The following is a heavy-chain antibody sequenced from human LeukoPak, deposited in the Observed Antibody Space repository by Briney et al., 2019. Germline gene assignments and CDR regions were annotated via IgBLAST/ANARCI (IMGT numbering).Heavy chain of an antibody. J-gene: IGHJ4*02. CDR2: IYSGGST. V-gene: IGHV3-66*01. D-gene: IGHD2-2*01. Sequence: GGSLRLSCAASGFTVSSNYMSWVRQAPGKGLEWVSVIYSGGSTYYADSVKGRFTISRDNSKNTLYLQMGSLRAEDMAVYYCARSCGVVVVPAACGFDYWGQGTLVTVSS. CDR1: GFTVSSNY. CDR3: ARSCGVVVVPAACGFDY.